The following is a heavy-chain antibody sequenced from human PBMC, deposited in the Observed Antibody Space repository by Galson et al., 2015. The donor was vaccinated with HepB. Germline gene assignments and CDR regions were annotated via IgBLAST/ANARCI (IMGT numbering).Heavy chain of an antibody. CDR2: IIPIFGTA. Sequence: SVKVSCKASGGTFSSYAISWVRQAPGQGLEWMGGIIPIFGTANYAQKFQGRVTITADESTSTAYMELSSLRSEDTAVYYCARAINDYSILFDPWGQGTLVTVSS. CDR3: ARAINDYSILFDP. D-gene: IGHD4-11*01. CDR1: GGTFSSYA. J-gene: IGHJ5*02. V-gene: IGHV1-69*13.